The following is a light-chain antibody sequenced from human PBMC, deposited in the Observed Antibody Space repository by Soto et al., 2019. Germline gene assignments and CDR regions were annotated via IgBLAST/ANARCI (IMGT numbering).Light chain of an antibody. CDR1: SSDVGTYNL. CDR2: EGS. J-gene: IGLJ3*02. CDR3: CSYANTTTV. Sequence: QSALTQPASVSGSPGQSITISCTGTSSDVGTYNLVSWYQHHPGKAPKLMIYEGSKRPSGVSNRFSGSKSGNTASLTISGLQAEDEADYYCCSYANTTTVFGAGTKLTVL. V-gene: IGLV2-23*01.